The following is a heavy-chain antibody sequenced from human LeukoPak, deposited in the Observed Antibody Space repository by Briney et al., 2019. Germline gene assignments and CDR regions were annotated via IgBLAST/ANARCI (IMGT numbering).Heavy chain of an antibody. J-gene: IGHJ4*02. V-gene: IGHV4-34*12. CDR1: GGSFSGYY. CDR3: ARQHYDFWSGPPTAPFDY. Sequence: SETLSLTCAVYGGSFSGYYWSWIRKPPGKGLKGFGEIILSGSTNYNPSLKSRVTISVDTSKNQFSLKLSSVTAADTAVYYCARQHYDFWSGPPTAPFDYWGQGTLVTVSS. CDR2: IILSGST. D-gene: IGHD3-3*01.